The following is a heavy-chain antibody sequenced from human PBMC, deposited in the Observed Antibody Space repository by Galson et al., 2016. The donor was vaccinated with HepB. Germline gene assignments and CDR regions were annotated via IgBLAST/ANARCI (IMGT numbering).Heavy chain of an antibody. J-gene: IGHJ6*02. V-gene: IGHV4-31*03. Sequence: TLSLTCTVSGASISSGGYYWSWIRQYPGKGLEWIGNIYYNGSSYSNPSLKSRITKSADTSKNQFSLRLSSVTAADTAVYYCARCASYGMDVWGQGTTVTVSS. CDR3: ARCASYGMDV. CDR1: GASISSGGYY. CDR2: IYYNGSS. D-gene: IGHD3-16*01.